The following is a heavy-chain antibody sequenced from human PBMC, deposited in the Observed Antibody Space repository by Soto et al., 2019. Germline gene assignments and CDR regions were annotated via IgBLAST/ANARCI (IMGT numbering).Heavy chain of an antibody. J-gene: IGHJ3*01. D-gene: IGHD3-10*01. CDR3: ARVWGGAFDF. Sequence: SETLSLTCTVSGGSISSYYWSWIRQPPGKGLEWIGYIYYSGITNYNPSLKSRVTISVDTSKNQFSLKLSSVTAADTAVYYCARVWGGAFDFWGQGTMVTVSS. V-gene: IGHV4-59*01. CDR1: GGSISSYY. CDR2: IYYSGIT.